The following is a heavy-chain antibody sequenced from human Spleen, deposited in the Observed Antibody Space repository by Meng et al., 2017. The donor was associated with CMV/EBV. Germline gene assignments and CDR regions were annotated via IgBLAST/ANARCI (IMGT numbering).Heavy chain of an antibody. CDR3: ARVRGTSPWDY. V-gene: IGHV3-48*03. CDR1: GFTFSGYE. Sequence: GESLKISCAASGFTFSGYEMNWVRQAPGKGLEWVSYISSSGSTIYYADSVKGRFTISRDNAKNSLYLQMNSLRADDTAVYYCARVRGTSPWDYWGQGTLVTVSS. J-gene: IGHJ4*02. CDR2: ISSSGSTI. D-gene: IGHD3-10*01.